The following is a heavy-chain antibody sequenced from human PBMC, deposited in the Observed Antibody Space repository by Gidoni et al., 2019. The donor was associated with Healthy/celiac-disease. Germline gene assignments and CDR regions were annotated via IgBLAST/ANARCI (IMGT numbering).Heavy chain of an antibody. J-gene: IGHJ5*02. CDR2: IDYSGSP. CDR1: GCSISSRRYY. Sequence: QLQLQASGPGLVKPSDTLSLTCTVSGCSISSRRYYWGWIRQPPGKGMEWIGSIDYSGSPYYNPYLKSRVTISVDTYKNQVSLKLSSVTAADTAVYYCARIRELDIVVVPAANWFDPLGQGTLVTVSS. D-gene: IGHD2-2*01. CDR3: ARIRELDIVVVPAANWFDP. V-gene: IGHV4-39*07.